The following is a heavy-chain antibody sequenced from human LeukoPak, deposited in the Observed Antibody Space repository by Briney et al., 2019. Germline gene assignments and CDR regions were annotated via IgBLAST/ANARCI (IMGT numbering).Heavy chain of an antibody. CDR3: ARRDCSGGTCPFDY. Sequence: SETLSLTCTVAGGSISNYYWNWIRQPPGKGLEWISYVSYSGSTKYNPSLKSRVTISVDTSKNQFSLKLRSVTAADTAVYYCARRDCSGGTCPFDYWGQGTLVTVSS. CDR2: VSYSGST. V-gene: IGHV4-59*01. D-gene: IGHD2-15*01. CDR1: GGSISNYY. J-gene: IGHJ4*02.